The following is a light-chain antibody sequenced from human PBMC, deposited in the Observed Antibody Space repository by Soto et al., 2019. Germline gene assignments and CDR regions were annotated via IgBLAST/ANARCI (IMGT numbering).Light chain of an antibody. J-gene: IGKJ1*01. V-gene: IGKV3D-15*01. CDR1: QSVSSN. CDR3: QHFGTAPPWA. Sequence: EIVMTQSPTILSVSPGERATLSCRASQSVSSNLAWYQQKPGQAPRLLIYGVYTRAPGIPARFSGSGSGTEFTLTISSLQSEDSAVYYCQHFGTAPPWAFGQGTKVDIK. CDR2: GVY.